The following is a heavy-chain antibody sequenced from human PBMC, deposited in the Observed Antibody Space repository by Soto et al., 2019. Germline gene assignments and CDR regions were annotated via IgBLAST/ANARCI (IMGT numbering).Heavy chain of an antibody. CDR1: GGSISSSSYY. Sequence: PSETLSLTCTVSGGSISSSSYYWGWIRQPPGKGLEWVGNIYYSGSTNYNPSLKSRVTISVDTSKNQFSLKLSSVTAADTAVYYCAREGGSSWINADAFDIWGQGTMVTVSS. J-gene: IGHJ3*02. D-gene: IGHD6-13*01. V-gene: IGHV4-39*07. CDR2: IYYSGST. CDR3: AREGGSSWINADAFDI.